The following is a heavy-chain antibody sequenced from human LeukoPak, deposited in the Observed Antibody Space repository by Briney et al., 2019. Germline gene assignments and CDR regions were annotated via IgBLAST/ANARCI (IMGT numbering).Heavy chain of an antibody. CDR3: AKDAPVNIVVVPAANS. J-gene: IGHJ4*02. D-gene: IGHD2-2*01. CDR1: GFTLSSYA. V-gene: IGHV3-23*01. Sequence: GGSLRLSCAASGFTLSSYAMSWVRQAPGKGLEWVSAVSGSGGSTYYADSVKGRFTISRDNSKNTLYLQMDSLRAEDTAVYYCAKDAPVNIVVVPAANSWGQGTLVTVSS. CDR2: VSGSGGST.